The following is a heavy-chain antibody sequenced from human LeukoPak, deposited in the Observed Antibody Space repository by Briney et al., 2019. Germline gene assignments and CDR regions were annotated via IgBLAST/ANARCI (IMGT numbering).Heavy chain of an antibody. CDR1: GFSFSTYW. CDR3: ARARATY. D-gene: IGHD1-26*01. Sequence: GGSLRLSCAASGFSFSTYWMSWVRQAPGKGLEWVANIKYDGSEKYYVDSVKGRFSISRDNAKYSLYLEMDTLRAEDTAVYYCARARATYWGQGTLVTVS. V-gene: IGHV3-7*01. CDR2: IKYDGSEK. J-gene: IGHJ4*02.